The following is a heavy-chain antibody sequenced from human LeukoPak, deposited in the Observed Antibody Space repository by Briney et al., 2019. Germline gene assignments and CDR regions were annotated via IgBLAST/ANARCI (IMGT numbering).Heavy chain of an antibody. J-gene: IGHJ4*02. CDR2: IYYSGRT. Sequence: SETLSLTCTVSGGSISSYYWSWIRQPPGKGLEWIGYIYYSGRTNYNPSLKSRVTISVDTSKNQFSLRLSSVTAADTAVYYCARGGRYFNWLLPYYFDYWGQGTLVTVSS. CDR3: ARGGRYFNWLLPYYFDY. D-gene: IGHD3-9*01. V-gene: IGHV4-59*01. CDR1: GGSISSYY.